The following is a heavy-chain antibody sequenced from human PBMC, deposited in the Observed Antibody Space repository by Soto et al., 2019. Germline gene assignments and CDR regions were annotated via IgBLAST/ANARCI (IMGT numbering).Heavy chain of an antibody. Sequence: SETLSLTCAVYGGSFSGYYWIWIRQPPGKGLEWIGEINHSGSTNYNPSLKSRVTISVDTSKNQFSLKLSSVPAADTAVYYCARLSPSRDSSGWPIYYYYGMDVWGQGTTVTVSS. CDR2: INHSGST. CDR3: ARLSPSRDSSGWPIYYYYGMDV. J-gene: IGHJ6*02. D-gene: IGHD6-25*01. V-gene: IGHV4-34*01. CDR1: GGSFSGYY.